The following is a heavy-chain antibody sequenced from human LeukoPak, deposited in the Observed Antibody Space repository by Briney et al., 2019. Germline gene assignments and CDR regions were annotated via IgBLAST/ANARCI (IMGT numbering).Heavy chain of an antibody. V-gene: IGHV4-4*07. CDR2: VYTFGIT. J-gene: IGHJ5*02. Sequence: SETPSLTCTVSGGSISSHYWSWIRQPAGKGLEWIGHVYTFGITNYNPSLKSRVTMSLDTSKKQFSLILSSVTAADTAVYYCARDKYYGSGSYGKYNWFDPWGQGTLVTVSS. D-gene: IGHD3-10*01. CDR3: ARDKYYGSGSYGKYNWFDP. CDR1: GGSISSHY.